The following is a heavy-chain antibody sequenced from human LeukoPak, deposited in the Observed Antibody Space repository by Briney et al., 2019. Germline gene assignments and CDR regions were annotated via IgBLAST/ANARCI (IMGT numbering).Heavy chain of an antibody. Sequence: SETLSLTCAVYGGSFSGYYWSWIRQPPGKGLEWIGEINHSGSTNYNPSLKSRVTISLDTSKNQFSLKLSSVTAADTAVYYCARGGGYSGYDLAFYWGQGTLVTVSS. CDR1: GGSFSGYY. V-gene: IGHV4-34*01. CDR3: ARGGGYSGYDLAFY. J-gene: IGHJ4*02. D-gene: IGHD5-12*01. CDR2: INHSGST.